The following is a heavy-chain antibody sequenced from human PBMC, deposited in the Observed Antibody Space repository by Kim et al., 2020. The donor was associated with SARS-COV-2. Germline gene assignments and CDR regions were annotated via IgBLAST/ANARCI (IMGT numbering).Heavy chain of an antibody. CDR2: INHSGST. CDR1: GGSFSGYY. D-gene: IGHD6-13*01. J-gene: IGHJ4*02. Sequence: SETLSLTCAVYGGSFSGYYWSWIRQPPGKGLEWIGEINHSGSTNYNPSLKSRVTISVDTTKNQFSLKLSSVTAADTAVYYCARFGIAAAGFDYWGQGTLVTVSS. CDR3: ARFGIAAAGFDY. V-gene: IGHV4-34*01.